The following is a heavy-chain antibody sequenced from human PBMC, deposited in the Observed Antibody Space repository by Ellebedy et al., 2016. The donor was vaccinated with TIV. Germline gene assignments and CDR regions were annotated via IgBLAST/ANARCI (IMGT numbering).Heavy chain of an antibody. J-gene: IGHJ4*02. Sequence: PGGSLRLSCAASGFTFSSYAMSWVRQAPGKGLEWVSGISASGVGTYYADSVKGRFTISRDNSKNTRYLQMNSLRDEDRAVYYCARRAVSGNHHFEYWGQGTLVTVSS. D-gene: IGHD6-19*01. V-gene: IGHV3-23*01. CDR3: ARRAVSGNHHFEY. CDR2: ISASGVGT. CDR1: GFTFSSYA.